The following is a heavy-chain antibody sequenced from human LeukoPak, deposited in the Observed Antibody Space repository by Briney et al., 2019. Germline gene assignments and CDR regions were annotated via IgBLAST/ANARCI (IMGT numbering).Heavy chain of an antibody. CDR2: IGVAANT. CDR1: GFTFSSYD. D-gene: IGHD6-13*01. CDR3: ARDLGSSSWYLNHVYYYYGMDV. Sequence: GGSLRLSCAASGFTFSSYDMHWVRQATGKGLEWVSAIGVAANTFYSGSVKGRFTISRENAKNSLYLLMSSLRAEDTAVYYCARDLGSSSWYLNHVYYYYGMDVWGQGTTVTVSS. J-gene: IGHJ6*02. V-gene: IGHV3-13*01.